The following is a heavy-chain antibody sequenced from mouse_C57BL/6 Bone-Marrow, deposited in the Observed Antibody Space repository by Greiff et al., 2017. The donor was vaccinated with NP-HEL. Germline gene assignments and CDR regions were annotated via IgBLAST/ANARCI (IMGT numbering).Heavy chain of an antibody. CDR3: AGDRDSYSNYGGFAY. D-gene: IGHD2-5*01. CDR2: ITHSGDT. J-gene: IGHJ3*01. CDR1: GFPITSCYY. V-gene: IGHV12-3*01. Sequence: VKLKESGPGLVKPSQSLFLSCSITGFPITSCYYWILIRQSPGKPLEWMGYITHSGDTFYNSSLQSPFSITRDTSNNQFFLQLDSVTTEDTAMYYCAGDRDSYSNYGGFAYWGQGTLVTVSA.